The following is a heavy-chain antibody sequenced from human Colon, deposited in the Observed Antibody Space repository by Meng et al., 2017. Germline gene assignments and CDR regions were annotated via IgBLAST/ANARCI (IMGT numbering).Heavy chain of an antibody. Sequence: VQLQQSGPGLVKPSQTLSLTCAISGDSVSSNSAAWNWIRQSPSGGLEWLARTYYSSKWNNDYAVSVKGRITINADTSTNQVSLQLNSVTPEDTAVYYCARGFLVRGFDSWGQGTLVTVSS. CDR1: GDSVSSNSAA. CDR2: TYYSSKWNN. D-gene: IGHD3-3*01. CDR3: ARGFLVRGFDS. J-gene: IGHJ4*02. V-gene: IGHV6-1*01.